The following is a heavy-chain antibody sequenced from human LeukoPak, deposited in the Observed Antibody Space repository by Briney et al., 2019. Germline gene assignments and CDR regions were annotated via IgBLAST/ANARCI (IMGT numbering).Heavy chain of an antibody. Sequence: PGGSLRLSCAASGFTFRNYNMNWVRQAPGKVLECFSSISESSSFIQYADSLKGRFAISRDNAKNSLYLQMNSLRAEDTAVYYCARQRGYCSSGVCRGWFDPWGQGTLVTVSS. CDR2: ISESSSFI. J-gene: IGHJ5*02. CDR3: ARQRGYCSSGVCRGWFDP. D-gene: IGHD2-8*01. CDR1: GFTFRNYN. V-gene: IGHV3-21*01.